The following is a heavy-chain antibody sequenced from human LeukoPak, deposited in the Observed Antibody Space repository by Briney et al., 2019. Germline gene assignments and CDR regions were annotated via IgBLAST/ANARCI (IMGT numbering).Heavy chain of an antibody. CDR2: IWYDGSNK. Sequence: PGGSLRLSCAASRFTFSSYGMHWVRQAPGKGLEWVAVIWYDGSNKYYADSVKGRFTISRDNSKNTLYLQMNSLRAEDTAVYYCARGASGSYYNYYYYGMDVWGQGTTVTVSS. D-gene: IGHD1-26*01. J-gene: IGHJ6*02. CDR1: RFTFSSYG. V-gene: IGHV3-33*01. CDR3: ARGASGSYYNYYYYGMDV.